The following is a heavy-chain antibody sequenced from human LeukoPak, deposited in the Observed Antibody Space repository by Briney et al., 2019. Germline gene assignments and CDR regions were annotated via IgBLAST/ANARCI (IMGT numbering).Heavy chain of an antibody. CDR2: ISYDGSNK. D-gene: IGHD2-8*01. CDR3: AKPRLYGVEYYYYGMDV. Sequence: GGSLRLSCAASGFTFSSYGMHWVRQAPGKGLEWVAVISYDGSNKYYADSVKGRFTISRDNSKNTLYLQMNSLRAEDTAVYYCAKPRLYGVEYYYYGMDVWGQGTTVTVSS. CDR1: GFTFSSYG. J-gene: IGHJ6*02. V-gene: IGHV3-30*18.